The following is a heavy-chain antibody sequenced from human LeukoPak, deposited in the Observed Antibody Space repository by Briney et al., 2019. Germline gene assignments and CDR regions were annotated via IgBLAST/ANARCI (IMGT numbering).Heavy chain of an antibody. D-gene: IGHD2-2*01. V-gene: IGHV3-30-3*01. CDR1: GFTFSSYN. Sequence: GGSLRLSCAASGFTFSSYNMKWVRQAPGKGLEWVAIISYDGSDTYYTDSVKGRFTISRDNSKNTLYLQMNSLRAEDTAAYYCASARVVEVLATPTALDYWGQGTLVTVSS. J-gene: IGHJ4*02. CDR2: ISYDGSDT. CDR3: ASARVVEVLATPTALDY.